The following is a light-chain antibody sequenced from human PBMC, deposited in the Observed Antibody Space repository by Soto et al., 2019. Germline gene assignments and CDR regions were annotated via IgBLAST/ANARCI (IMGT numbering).Light chain of an antibody. CDR1: SSDAGGYNY. V-gene: IGLV2-14*01. J-gene: IGLJ1*01. Sequence: QSALTQPASVSGSPGQSITISCTGTSSDAGGYNYVSWYQQHPAKVPKLMIYDVSNRPSGVSDRFSGSKSGNTASLTISWLQAEDEADYYCYSYTTSSTYVFGTGTKLTVL. CDR2: DVS. CDR3: YSYTTSSTYV.